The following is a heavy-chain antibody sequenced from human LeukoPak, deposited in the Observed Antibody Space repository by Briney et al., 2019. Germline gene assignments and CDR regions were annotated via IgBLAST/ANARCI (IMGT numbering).Heavy chain of an antibody. Sequence: GGSLRLSCVASGFTFSSHSMNWVRQAPGKGLEWVASISSGSDHIYYADSVKGRFTISRDNARNSLYLQMNSLTAEDTAVYYCTRVSYADGGYFDYWGQGTLVTVSS. CDR3: TRVSYADGGYFDY. V-gene: IGHV3-21*01. D-gene: IGHD3-16*01. CDR2: ISSGSDHI. CDR1: GFTFSSHS. J-gene: IGHJ4*02.